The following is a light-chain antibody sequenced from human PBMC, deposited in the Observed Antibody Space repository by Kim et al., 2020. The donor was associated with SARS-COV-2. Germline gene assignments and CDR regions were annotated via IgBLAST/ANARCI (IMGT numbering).Light chain of an antibody. CDR1: SSNIGAGYD. J-gene: IGLJ1*01. CDR2: GSV. V-gene: IGLV1-40*01. CDR3: QSYDSTLSGPYV. Sequence: QSVLTQPPSVSGAPGQRVTISCTGSSSNIGAGYDVHWYLHLPGTAPKLLIYGSVNRPSGVPDRFSGSKSGTSASLAITGLQAEDEADYYCQSYDSTLSGPYVFGTGTKVTVL.